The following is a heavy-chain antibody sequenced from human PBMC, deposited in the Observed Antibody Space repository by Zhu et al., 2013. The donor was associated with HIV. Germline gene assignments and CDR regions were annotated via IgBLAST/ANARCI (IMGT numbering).Heavy chain of an antibody. J-gene: IGHJ3*02. CDR3: TRDPGGSIGSRGAAFDY. V-gene: IGHV1-69*06. Sequence: QVQLVQSGAEVKKPGSSMKVSCKTSGGTFSRYSISWVRQAPGQGLEWMGGIIPIFGTTNYAQKFQGRVTITADKSTSTAYMELSSLRSEDTAVYYCTRDPGGSIGSRGAAFDYLGPRGNGSPSLQ. CDR2: IIPIFGTT. CDR1: GGTFSRYS. D-gene: IGHD3-22*01.